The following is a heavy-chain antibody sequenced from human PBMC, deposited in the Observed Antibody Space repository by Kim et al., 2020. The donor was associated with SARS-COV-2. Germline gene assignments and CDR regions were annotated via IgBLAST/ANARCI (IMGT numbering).Heavy chain of an antibody. CDR2: IYSGGSST. V-gene: IGHV3-23*03. D-gene: IGHD6-13*01. Sequence: GGSLRLSCAASGFTFSAYAMTWVRQAPGKGLEWVSVIYSGGSSTYYADSVKGRFTISRDNSKNTLYLQMNSLRAEDTAVYYCAKSSSWSNDAFDIWGQGTMVTVSS. CDR1: GFTFSAYA. CDR3: AKSSSWSNDAFDI. J-gene: IGHJ3*02.